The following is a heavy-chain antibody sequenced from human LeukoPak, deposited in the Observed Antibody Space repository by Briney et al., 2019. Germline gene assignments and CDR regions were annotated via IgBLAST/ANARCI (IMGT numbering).Heavy chain of an antibody. CDR2: ISDSGSTK. V-gene: IGHV3-48*04. CDR1: GFTFSSYW. D-gene: IGHD3-10*01. CDR3: ARAPPWDGSVHFDY. J-gene: IGHJ4*02. Sequence: GGSLRLSCAASGFTFSSYWMSWVRQAPGKGLEWVSYISDSGSTKYYADSVKGRFTISRDNAKNSVYLQMKSLRAEDTAVYYCARAPPWDGSVHFDYWGQGTLVTVSS.